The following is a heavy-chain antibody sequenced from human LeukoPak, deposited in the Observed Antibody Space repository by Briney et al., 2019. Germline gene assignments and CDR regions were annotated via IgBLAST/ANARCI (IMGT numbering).Heavy chain of an antibody. V-gene: IGHV3-23*01. J-gene: IGHJ6*02. CDR2: ISGSGGST. Sequence: PGGSLRLSCAASGFTFSSYAMTWVRQAPGKGLEWVSAISGSGGSTYYADSVKGRFTISRDNSKNTLYLQMNSLRAEDTAVYCCARPATRYCSSPSCGRGMDVWGQGTTVTVSS. D-gene: IGHD2-2*01. CDR1: GFTFSSYA. CDR3: ARPATRYCSSPSCGRGMDV.